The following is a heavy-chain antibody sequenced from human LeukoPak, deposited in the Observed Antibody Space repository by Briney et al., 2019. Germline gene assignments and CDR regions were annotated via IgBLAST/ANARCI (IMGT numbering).Heavy chain of an antibody. V-gene: IGHV1-24*01. CDR2: FDPEDGET. CDR1: GYTLTELS. Sequence: GASVKVSCKVSGYTLTELSMHWVRQAPGKGLEWMGGFDPEDGETIYAQKFQGRVTMTEDTSTDTAYTELSSLRSEDTAVYYCATGGRVANIAAAGNDYWGQGTLVTVSS. D-gene: IGHD6-13*01. J-gene: IGHJ4*02. CDR3: ATGGRVANIAAAGNDY.